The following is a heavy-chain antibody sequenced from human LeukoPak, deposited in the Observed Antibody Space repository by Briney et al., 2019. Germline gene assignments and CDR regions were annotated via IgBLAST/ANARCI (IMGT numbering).Heavy chain of an antibody. V-gene: IGHV4-34*01. J-gene: IGHJ4*02. CDR2: INHSGST. CDR1: GGSFSGYY. D-gene: IGHD3-3*01. Sequence: MTSETLSLTCAVYGGSFSGYYWSWIRQPPGKGLEWIGEINHSGSTNYNPSLKSRVTISVDTSKNQFSLKLSSVTAADTAVYYCARQDYDFGFDYWGQGTLVTVSS. CDR3: ARQDYDFGFDY.